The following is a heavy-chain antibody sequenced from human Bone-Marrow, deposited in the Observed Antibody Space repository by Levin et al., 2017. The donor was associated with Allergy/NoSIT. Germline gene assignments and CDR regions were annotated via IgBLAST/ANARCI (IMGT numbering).Heavy chain of an antibody. CDR2: IRSSSSYT. D-gene: IGHD6-13*01. CDR3: WRESGQLGYYNYYGMDV. V-gene: IGHV3-11*05. CDR1: GFTISDYY. J-gene: IGHJ6*02. Sequence: GGSLRLSCAASGFTISDYYMSWIRQAPGKGLEWVSYIRSSSSYTNHADFVEGRSTISRDNAKNSLFLQMNSLTAEDTAVYYCWRESGQLGYYNYYGMDVWGQGNTVTVSS.